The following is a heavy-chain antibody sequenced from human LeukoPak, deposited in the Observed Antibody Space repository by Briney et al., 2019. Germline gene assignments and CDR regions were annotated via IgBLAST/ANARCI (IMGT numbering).Heavy chain of an antibody. CDR1: AFTFSTYS. V-gene: IGHV3-48*01. D-gene: IGHD3-10*01. CDR2: ISSSSSTI. J-gene: IGHJ4*02. Sequence: GGSLRLSCAASAFTFSTYSMNWVRQAPGRGLEWVSYISSSSSTIYYADSVKGRFTISRDNAKNSLYLQMNSLRAEDTAVYYCAKSQVGWFGELLFSFPVVYWGQGTLVTVSS. CDR3: AKSQVGWFGELLFSFPVVY.